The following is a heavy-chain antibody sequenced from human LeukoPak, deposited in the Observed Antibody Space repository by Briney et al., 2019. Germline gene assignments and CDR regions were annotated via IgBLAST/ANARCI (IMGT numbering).Heavy chain of an antibody. CDR3: ARDSLGWSDILDYYFDY. J-gene: IGHJ4*02. CDR2: ISSSSSYI. D-gene: IGHD3-9*01. CDR1: GFTFSSYS. V-gene: IGHV3-21*01. Sequence: PGGSLRLSCAASGFTFSSYSMNWVRQAPGKGLEWVSSISSSSSYIYYADSVKGRFTISRDNAKNSLYLQMDSLRAEDTAVYYCARDSLGWSDILDYYFDYWGQGTLVTVSS.